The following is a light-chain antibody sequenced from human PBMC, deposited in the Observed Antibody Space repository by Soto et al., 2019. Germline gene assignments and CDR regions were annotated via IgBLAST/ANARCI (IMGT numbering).Light chain of an antibody. CDR2: GAA. CDR1: ESISSK. CDR3: QQYLNWPPYT. V-gene: IGKV3-15*01. J-gene: IGKJ2*01. Sequence: EIVMTQSPGTLSVSPGERVTLSCRASESISSKLAWYQQKPGQAPRLLIYGAATRATGIPARFSGSGSGTDFTLTISSLQSEDFAVYYCQQYLNWPPYTFGQGTKLEIK.